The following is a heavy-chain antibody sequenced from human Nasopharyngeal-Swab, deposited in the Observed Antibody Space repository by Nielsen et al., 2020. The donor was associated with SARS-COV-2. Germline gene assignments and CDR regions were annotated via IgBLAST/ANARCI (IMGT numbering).Heavy chain of an antibody. D-gene: IGHD2-2*01. CDR3: ARGRVPAAIDY. V-gene: IGHV4-34*01. CDR2: INHSGST. J-gene: IGHJ4*02. CDR1: FGSFSGYY. Sequence: SESLSLTCAVYFGSFSGYYWSWIRQPPGKGLEWIGEINHSGSTNYNPSLKSRVTISVDTSKNQFSLKLSSVTAADTAVYYCARGRVPAAIDYWGQGTLVTVSS.